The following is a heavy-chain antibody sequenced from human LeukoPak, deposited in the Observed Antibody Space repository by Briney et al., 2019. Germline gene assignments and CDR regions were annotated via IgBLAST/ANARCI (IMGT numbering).Heavy chain of an antibody. D-gene: IGHD6-13*01. CDR1: SGSINSYY. CDR2: IYTSGST. Sequence: PSETLSLTCTVSSGSINSYYWSWIRQPAGKGLEWIGRIYTSGSTNYNPSLKSRVTMSVDTPKNQFSLKLSSVTAADTAVYYCARSIAAAGTIDYWGQGTLVTVSS. CDR3: ARSIAAAGTIDY. J-gene: IGHJ4*02. V-gene: IGHV4-4*07.